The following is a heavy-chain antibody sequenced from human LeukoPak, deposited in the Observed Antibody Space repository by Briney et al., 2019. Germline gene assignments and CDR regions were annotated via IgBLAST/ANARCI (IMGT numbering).Heavy chain of an antibody. CDR2: IIPIFGTA. CDR1: GGTFSSYA. CDR3: ARARSLRFLEWFPGPYNWFDP. D-gene: IGHD3-3*01. J-gene: IGHJ5*02. Sequence: GASVKVSCKASGGTFSSYAISWVRQAPGQGLEWMGGIIPIFGTANYAQKFQGRVTITADKSTSTAYMELSSLRSEDTAVYYCARARSLRFLEWFPGPYNWFDPWGQGTLVTVSS. V-gene: IGHV1-69*06.